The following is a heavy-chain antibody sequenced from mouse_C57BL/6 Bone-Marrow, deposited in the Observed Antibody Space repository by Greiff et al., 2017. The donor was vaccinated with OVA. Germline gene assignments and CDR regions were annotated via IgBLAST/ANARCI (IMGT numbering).Heavy chain of an antibody. Sequence: EVQLQESGPGMVKPSQSLSLTCTVTGYSITSGYDWHWIRHFPGNKLEWMGYISYSGSTNYNPSLKSRISITHDTSKNHFFLKLNSVTTEDTATYYCARWNYYGSSFDYWGQGTTLTVSS. J-gene: IGHJ2*01. CDR2: ISYSGST. CDR1: GYSITSGYD. CDR3: ARWNYYGSSFDY. D-gene: IGHD1-1*01. V-gene: IGHV3-1*01.